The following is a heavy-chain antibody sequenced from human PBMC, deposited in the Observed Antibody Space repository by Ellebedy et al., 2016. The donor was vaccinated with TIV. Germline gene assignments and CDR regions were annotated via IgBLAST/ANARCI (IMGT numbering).Heavy chain of an antibody. J-gene: IGHJ5*02. D-gene: IGHD1-14*01. Sequence: PGGSLRLSCVASGFTFNSYVMSWVRQAPGKRLERVAAISSDGADIYYAASVKGRFTIPTDTSKNTLYLHMNSLKVEDTAIYYCAKGGFRNCFDPWGQGTLVTVSS. V-gene: IGHV3-23*01. CDR2: ISSDGADI. CDR1: GFTFNSYV. CDR3: AKGGFRNCFDP.